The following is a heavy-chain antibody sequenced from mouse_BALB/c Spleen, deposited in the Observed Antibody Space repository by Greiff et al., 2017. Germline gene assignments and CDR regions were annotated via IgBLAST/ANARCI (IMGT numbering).Heavy chain of an antibody. J-gene: IGHJ4*01. CDR1: GFTFTDYY. V-gene: IGHV7-3*02. Sequence: EVNVVESGGGLVQPGGSLRLSCATSGFTFTDYYMSWVRQPPGKALEWLGFIRNKANGYTTEYSASVKGRFTISRDNSQSILYLQMNTLRAEDSATYYCARDKSYYAMDYWGQGTSVTVSS. CDR2: IRNKANGYTT. CDR3: ARDKSYYAMDY.